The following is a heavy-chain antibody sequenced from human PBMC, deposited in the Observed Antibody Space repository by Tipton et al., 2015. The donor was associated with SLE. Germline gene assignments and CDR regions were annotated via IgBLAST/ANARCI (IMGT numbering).Heavy chain of an antibody. V-gene: IGHV3-23*01. CDR3: ARSYGGDY. Sequence: SLRPSCAASGFTFSTYAMNWVRQAPGKGLEWVSSICDGGGCTYYADSVKGRFTISRDNSKNTLYLQMKSLRAEDTAVYYCARSYGGDYWGQGTLVTVSS. J-gene: IGHJ4*02. CDR1: GFTFSTYA. D-gene: IGHD4-23*01. CDR2: ICDGGGCT.